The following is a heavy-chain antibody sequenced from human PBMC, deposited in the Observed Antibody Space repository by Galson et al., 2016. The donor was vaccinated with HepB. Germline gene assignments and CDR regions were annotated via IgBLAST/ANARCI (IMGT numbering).Heavy chain of an antibody. CDR2: IWYDGSNK. J-gene: IGHJ4*02. Sequence: SLRLSCAASGFTFSSYAMHWVRQAPGKGLEWVALIWYDGSNKYYADSVKGRFTISRDDSKNTLYLQMSSLRAEDTAVYYCARDGNPGGYFDYWGQGTLVTVSS. CDR3: ARDGNPGGYFDY. D-gene: IGHD1-1*01. V-gene: IGHV3-33*01. CDR1: GFTFSSYA.